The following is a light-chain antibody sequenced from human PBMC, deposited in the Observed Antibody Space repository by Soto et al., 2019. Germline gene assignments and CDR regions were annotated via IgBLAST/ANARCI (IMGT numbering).Light chain of an antibody. V-gene: IGLV2-11*01. Sequence: QSVLTQPRSVSGSPGQSVTISCTGTSSDVGGYNYVSGYQQHPDKAPKLMIYDVSKRPSGVPDRFSGSKSGNTASLTISVLQAEDEADYYCSSYTSKSSLIFGGGTKVTVL. CDR2: DVS. J-gene: IGLJ2*01. CDR1: SSDVGGYNY. CDR3: SSYTSKSSLI.